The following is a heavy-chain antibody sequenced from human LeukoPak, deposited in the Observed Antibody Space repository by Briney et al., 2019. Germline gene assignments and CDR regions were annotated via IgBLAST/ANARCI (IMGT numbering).Heavy chain of an antibody. CDR2: IYTSGST. Sequence: SETLSLTCTVSGGSISSYYWSWIRQPAGKGLEWIGRIYTSGSTNYNPSLKSRVTISVDTSKNQSSLKLSSVTAADTAVYYCARGRVLVRGGSDFDYWGQGTLVTVSS. CDR1: GGSISSYY. D-gene: IGHD3-10*01. V-gene: IGHV4-4*07. J-gene: IGHJ4*02. CDR3: ARGRVLVRGGSDFDY.